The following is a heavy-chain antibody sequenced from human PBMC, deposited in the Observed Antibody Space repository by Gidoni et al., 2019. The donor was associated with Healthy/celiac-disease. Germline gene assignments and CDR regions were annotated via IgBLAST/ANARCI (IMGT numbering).Heavy chain of an antibody. Sequence: QVQLVESGGGVVQPGRSLRLSCAASGFTFSSYGMHWVRQAPGKGLEWVAVIWYDGSNKYYADSVKGRFTISRDNSKNTLYLQMNSLRAEDTAVYYCARDQIYYYYMDVWGKGTTVTVSS. V-gene: IGHV3-33*01. CDR1: GFTFSSYG. CDR2: IWYDGSNK. CDR3: ARDQIYYYYMDV. J-gene: IGHJ6*03.